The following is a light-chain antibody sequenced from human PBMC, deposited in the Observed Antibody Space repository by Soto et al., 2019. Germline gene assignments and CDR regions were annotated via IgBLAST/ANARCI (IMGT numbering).Light chain of an antibody. CDR3: SSNTSSTTLYV. CDR1: SSDVGNYNY. CDR2: DVR. J-gene: IGLJ1*01. V-gene: IGLV2-14*03. Sequence: ALTQPASVSGSSGQSITISCTGASSDVGNYNYVSWYQQHPGKGPKLIIYDVRNRPSGVSNRFSGSKSGNTASLTISGFQAEDAAVYYCSSNTSSTTLYVFGTGTKVTVL.